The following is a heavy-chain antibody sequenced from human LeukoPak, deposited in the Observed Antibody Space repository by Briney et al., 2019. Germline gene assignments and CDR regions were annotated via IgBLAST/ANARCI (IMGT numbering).Heavy chain of an antibody. D-gene: IGHD5-24*01. J-gene: IGHJ4*02. CDR1: GFNFGSYW. V-gene: IGHV3-7*05. Sequence: PGGSLRLSCVASGFNFGSYWMAWVSQGPGKGLEWVANMKHDGIEEYYVGSVKGRFTISRDNAKNSMYLQMNSLRAEDTAVYYCAREGREGYNYPALGFWGRGILVTVSS. CDR2: MKHDGIEE. CDR3: AREGREGYNYPALGF.